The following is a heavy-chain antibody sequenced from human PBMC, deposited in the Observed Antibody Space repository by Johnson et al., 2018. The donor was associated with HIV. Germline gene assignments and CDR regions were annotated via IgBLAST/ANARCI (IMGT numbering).Heavy chain of an antibody. Sequence: EKLVESGGGWVQPGGSLRLSCAASGFTFSSYAMSWVRQAPGKGLEWVSAISGSGGSTYYADSVKGRFTISRDNSKNTLYLQMNSLRVEDTAVYYCARGSLMTQWLRGDDAFDIWGQGTMVTVSS. CDR2: ISGSGGST. J-gene: IGHJ3*02. CDR1: GFTFSSYA. D-gene: IGHD6-19*01. CDR3: ARGSLMTQWLRGDDAFDI. V-gene: IGHV3-23*04.